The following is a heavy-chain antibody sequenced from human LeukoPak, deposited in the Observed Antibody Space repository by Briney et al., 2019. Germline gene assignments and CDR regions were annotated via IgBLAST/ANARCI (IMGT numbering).Heavy chain of an antibody. CDR1: GFTFSSYS. J-gene: IGHJ5*02. Sequence: GGSLRLSCAASGFTFSSYSMNWVRQAPGKGLEWVSYISSSSSTIYYADSVKGRFTISRDNAKNSLYLQMNSLRAEDTAVYYCARDGPYSVAGPYNWFDPWGQGTLVTVSS. V-gene: IGHV3-48*04. CDR2: ISSSSSTI. CDR3: ARDGPYSVAGPYNWFDP. D-gene: IGHD6-19*01.